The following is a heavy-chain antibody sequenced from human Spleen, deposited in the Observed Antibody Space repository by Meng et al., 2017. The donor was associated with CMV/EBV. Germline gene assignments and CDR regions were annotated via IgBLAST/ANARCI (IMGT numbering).Heavy chain of an antibody. CDR2: ISWNSGSI. J-gene: IGHJ4*02. Sequence: SLKISCAASGFTFDDYAMHWVRQAPGKGLEWVSGISWNSGSIGYADSVKGRFTISRDNAKNSLYLQMNSLRAEDTALYYCAKDIAAASQGYFDYWGQGTLVTVSS. D-gene: IGHD6-13*01. CDR1: GFTFDDYA. V-gene: IGHV3-9*01. CDR3: AKDIAAASQGYFDY.